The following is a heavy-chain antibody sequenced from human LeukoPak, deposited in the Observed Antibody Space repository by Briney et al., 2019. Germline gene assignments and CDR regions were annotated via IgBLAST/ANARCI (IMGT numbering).Heavy chain of an antibody. CDR3: ARDSITMVRGVQGIFDY. J-gene: IGHJ4*02. CDR2: IYHSGST. D-gene: IGHD3-10*01. V-gene: IGHV4-4*02. Sequence: SETLSLTCAVSGGSISSSNWWSWVRQPPGKGLEWIGEIYHSGSTNYNPSLKSRVTISVDKSKNQFSLKLSSVTAADTAVYYCARDSITMVRGVQGIFDYWGQGTLVTVSS. CDR1: GGSISSSNW.